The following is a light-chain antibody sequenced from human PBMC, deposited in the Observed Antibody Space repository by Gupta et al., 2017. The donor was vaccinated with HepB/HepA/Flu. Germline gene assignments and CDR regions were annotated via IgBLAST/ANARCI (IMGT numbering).Light chain of an antibody. J-gene: IGLJ1*01. Sequence: QSALTQPPSASGSPGQSVPISCTGPRSDVVGYNYVSWYQQHPGKAPKLMIYEVSKRPSGVPDRFSGSKSGNTASLTVSGLQAEDEADYYCSSYAGSNNYVFGTGTKVTVL. CDR2: EVS. V-gene: IGLV2-8*01. CDR1: RSDVVGYNY. CDR3: SSYAGSNNYV.